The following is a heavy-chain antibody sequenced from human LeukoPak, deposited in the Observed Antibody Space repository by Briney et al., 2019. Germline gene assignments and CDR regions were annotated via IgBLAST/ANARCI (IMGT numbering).Heavy chain of an antibody. CDR3: AREGVAGYYQMDY. D-gene: IGHD2-2*01. V-gene: IGHV4-34*01. CDR2: INDNGIT. CDR1: GFTFGDYA. J-gene: IGHJ4*02. Sequence: LRLSCTTSGFTFGDYAMSWIRQSPGKGLEWIGEINDNGITNYNPSLKSRVTISVDASKNQFSLRLSSMTAADTAMYYCAREGVAGYYQMDYWGQGNLVIVSS.